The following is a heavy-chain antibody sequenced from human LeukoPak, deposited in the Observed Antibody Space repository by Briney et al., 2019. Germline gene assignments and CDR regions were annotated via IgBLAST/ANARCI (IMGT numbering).Heavy chain of an antibody. V-gene: IGHV4-34*01. D-gene: IGHD3-10*01. J-gene: IGHJ6*03. CDR3: ARGHTVRGVIGYYYYYMDV. CDR2: INHSGST. CDR1: GGSFSGYY. Sequence: SETLSLTCAVYGGSFSGYYWSWIRQPPGKGLEWIGEINHSGSTNYNPSLKSRVTISVDTSKNQFSLKLSSVTAADTAVYYCARGHTVRGVIGYYYYYMDVWGKGTTVTVSS.